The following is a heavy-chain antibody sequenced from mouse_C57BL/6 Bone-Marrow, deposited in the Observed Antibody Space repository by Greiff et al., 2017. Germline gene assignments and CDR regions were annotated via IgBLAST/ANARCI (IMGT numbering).Heavy chain of an antibody. Sequence: LVESGAELVRPGASVKLSCTASGFNIKDDYMHWVKQRPEQGLEWIGWIDPENGDTEYASKFQGKATITADTSSNTAYLQLSSLTSEDTAVYYCTPTTVVKDYWGQGTTLTVSS. J-gene: IGHJ2*01. CDR3: TPTTVVKDY. D-gene: IGHD1-1*01. V-gene: IGHV14-4*01. CDR1: GFNIKDDY. CDR2: IDPENGDT.